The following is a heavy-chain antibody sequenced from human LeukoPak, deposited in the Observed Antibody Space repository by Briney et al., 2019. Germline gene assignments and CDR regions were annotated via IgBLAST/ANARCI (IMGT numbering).Heavy chain of an antibody. D-gene: IGHD3-9*01. CDR2: INHSGST. CDR1: GGSFSGYY. J-gene: IGHJ5*02. V-gene: IGHV4-34*01. Sequence: SETLSLTCAVYGGSFSGYYWSWIRQPPGKGLEWIGEINHSGSTNYNPSLKSRVTISVDTSKNQFSLKLSSVTAADTAVYYCARGGGLRYFDWLPPDWFVPWGQGTLVTVSS. CDR3: ARGGGLRYFDWLPPDWFVP.